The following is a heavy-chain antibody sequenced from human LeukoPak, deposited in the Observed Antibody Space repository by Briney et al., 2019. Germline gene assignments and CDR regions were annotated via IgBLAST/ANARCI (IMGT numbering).Heavy chain of an antibody. J-gene: IGHJ4*02. CDR3: ARVTTIFGVVR. CDR1: GGSFSGYY. CDR2: INHSGST. D-gene: IGHD3-3*01. V-gene: IGHV4-34*01. Sequence: SETLSLTCAVYGGSFSGYYWSWIRQPPGKGLEWIGEINHSGSTNYNPSLKGRVTMSVDASKNQFSLKLSSVTAADTAVYYCARVTTIFGVVRWGQGTLVTVSS.